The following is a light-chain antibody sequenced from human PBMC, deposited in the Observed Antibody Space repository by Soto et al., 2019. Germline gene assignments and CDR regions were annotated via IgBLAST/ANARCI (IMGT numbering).Light chain of an antibody. J-gene: IGKJ1*01. CDR3: QHYNSYSEA. Sequence: IHMTQSPSSLSASVGYRVSITCRASQSISTHLSWYQQKPGKAPKLLIYAASSLQSWVPSRFTGSGSGTDFTLTISSLQPEDFATYYCQHYNSYSEAFGQGTKVDI. V-gene: IGKV1-39*01. CDR1: QSISTH. CDR2: AAS.